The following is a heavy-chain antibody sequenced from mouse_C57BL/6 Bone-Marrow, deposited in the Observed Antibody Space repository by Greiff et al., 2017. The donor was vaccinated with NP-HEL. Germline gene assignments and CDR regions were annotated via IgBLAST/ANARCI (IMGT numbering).Heavy chain of an antibody. CDR3: APITTVPYYAMYY. CDR2: IDTANGNT. CDR1: GFKIKNTY. V-gene: IGHV14-3*01. Sequence: VQLQQSVAELVRPGASVKLSCKASGFKIKNTYMHWVKQRPEKGLEWIGRIDTANGNTKYAPKLQGKATITADTSSNTAYLQLSSLTSEDTAIYYCAPITTVPYYAMYYWGQGTSVTVSS. J-gene: IGHJ4*01. D-gene: IGHD1-1*01.